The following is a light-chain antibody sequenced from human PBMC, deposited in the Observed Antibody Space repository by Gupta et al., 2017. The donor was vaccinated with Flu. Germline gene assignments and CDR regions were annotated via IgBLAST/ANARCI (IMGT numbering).Light chain of an antibody. V-gene: IGLV3-25*03. CDR1: ALPKQY. Sequence: SPGQTARITCSGDALPKQYAYWYQQKPGQAPVLVIYKDSERPSGIPERFSGSSSGTTVTLTISGVQAEDEADYYCQSADSSGTHFGGGTKLTVL. J-gene: IGLJ2*01. CDR3: QSADSSGTH. CDR2: KDS.